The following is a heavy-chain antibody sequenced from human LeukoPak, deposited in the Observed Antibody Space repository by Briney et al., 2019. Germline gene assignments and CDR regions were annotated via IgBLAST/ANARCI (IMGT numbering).Heavy chain of an antibody. Sequence: SETLSLTCVVYGGSFSGYYWSWIRQPPGKGLEWIGEINHSGSTNYNPSLKSRVTISVDTSKDQFSLKLSSVTAADTAVYYCARGRRRVSTVTTPNDYWGQGTLVTVSS. CDR2: INHSGST. D-gene: IGHD4-11*01. CDR1: GGSFSGYY. J-gene: IGHJ4*02. V-gene: IGHV4-34*01. CDR3: ARGRRRVSTVTTPNDY.